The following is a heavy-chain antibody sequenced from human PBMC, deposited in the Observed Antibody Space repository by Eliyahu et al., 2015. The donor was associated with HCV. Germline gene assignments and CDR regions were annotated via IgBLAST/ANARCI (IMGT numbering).Heavy chain of an antibody. Sequence: QVQLVQSGAEVKKPGASVKVSCKASGYTFTSYFIHWVRQAPGHGLEWMGVINPRGGRTSYAQKFQGRVTMTRDTSTSTVYMELSSLRSEDAAVYYCARERGIVGATRPYWFDPWGQGTLVTVSS. CDR2: INPRGGRT. D-gene: IGHD1-26*01. CDR1: GYTFTSYF. V-gene: IGHV1-46*01. CDR3: ARERGIVGATRPYWFDP. J-gene: IGHJ5*02.